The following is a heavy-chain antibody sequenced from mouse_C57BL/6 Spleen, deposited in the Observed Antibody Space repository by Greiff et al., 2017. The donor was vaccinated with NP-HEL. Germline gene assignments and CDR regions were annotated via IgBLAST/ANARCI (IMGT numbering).Heavy chain of an antibody. V-gene: IGHV1-39*01. J-gene: IGHJ3*01. D-gene: IGHD1-1*01. CDR1: GYSFTDYN. CDR2: INPNYGTT. Sequence: VQLKQSGPELVKPGASVKISCKASGYSFTDYNMNWVKQSNGKSLEWIGVINPNYGTTSYNQKFKGKATLTVDQSSSTASMQLNSLTSDYSAVDDCARMVYCISSWFAYWGQGTLVTVSA. CDR3: ARMVYCISSWFAY.